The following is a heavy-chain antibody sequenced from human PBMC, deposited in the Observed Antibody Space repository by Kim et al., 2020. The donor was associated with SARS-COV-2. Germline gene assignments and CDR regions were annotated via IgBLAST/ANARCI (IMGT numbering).Heavy chain of an antibody. CDR1: GFTFSSYG. Sequence: GGSLRLSCAASGFTFSSYGMHWVRQAPGKGLEWVAVIWYDGSNKYYADSVKGRFTISRDNSKNTLYLQMNSLRAEDTAVYYCARDVGDYDDAFDIWGQGTMDPVSS. CDR2: IWYDGSNK. D-gene: IGHD4-17*01. CDR3: ARDVGDYDDAFDI. V-gene: IGHV3-33*01. J-gene: IGHJ3*02.